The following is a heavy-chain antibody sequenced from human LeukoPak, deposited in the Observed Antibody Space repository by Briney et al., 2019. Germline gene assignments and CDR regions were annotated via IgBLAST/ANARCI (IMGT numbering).Heavy chain of an antibody. J-gene: IGHJ3*02. CDR1: GNTFTNNG. D-gene: IGHD3-22*01. CDR2: IGTYNGNT. CDR3: ARDGHRRYYYDSSGREHVFDM. V-gene: IGHV1-18*01. Sequence: SVKLSCTAAGNTFTNNGISWGRQAPGPGLEWMGWIGTYNGNTTYAQKSQGRVTMTPDTSTSRAYMELRSLRSDDTAVYYCARDGHRRYYYDSSGREHVFDMGGQGTMVSVSS.